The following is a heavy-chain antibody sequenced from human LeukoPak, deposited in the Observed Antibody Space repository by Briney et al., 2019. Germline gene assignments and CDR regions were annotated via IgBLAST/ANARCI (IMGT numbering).Heavy chain of an antibody. CDR1: GGSISSGDYY. CDR3: AKDVRGTYAPDY. D-gene: IGHD2-2*01. V-gene: IGHV4-30-4*01. J-gene: IGHJ4*02. Sequence: SETLSLTCTVSGGSISSGDYYWSWIRQPPGKGLEWIGYIYYSGSTYYNPSLKSRVTISVDTSKNQFSLKLSSVTAADTAIYYCAKDVRGTYAPDYWGQGTLVTVSS. CDR2: IYYSGST.